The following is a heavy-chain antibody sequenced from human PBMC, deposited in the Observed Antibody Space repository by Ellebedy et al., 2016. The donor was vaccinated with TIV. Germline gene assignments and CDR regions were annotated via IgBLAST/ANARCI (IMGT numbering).Heavy chain of an antibody. CDR2: ISAYNGNT. CDR3: ARSGYCSSTNCYAVRSYYYGMDV. D-gene: IGHD2-2*01. J-gene: IGHJ6*02. V-gene: IGHV1-18*01. Sequence: AASVKVSCKASGYTFTSYGNSWVRQAPGQGLEWMGWISAYNGNTNYAQKPQGRVTMTTDTSTSTAYMELRSLRSDDTAVYYCARSGYCSSTNCYAVRSYYYGMDVWGQGTTVTVSS. CDR1: GYTFTSYG.